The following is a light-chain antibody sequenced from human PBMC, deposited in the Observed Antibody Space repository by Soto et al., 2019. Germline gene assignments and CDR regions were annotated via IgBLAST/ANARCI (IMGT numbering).Light chain of an antibody. J-gene: IGKJ1*01. Sequence: ESVLTQSPGTLALPPGERATLSCRASQSVSSTYLAWYQQKPGQAPRLLIYGASSRATGIPDRFSGSGSGTDFTLTISRLEPEDFAVYYCQQYGSSPQTFGQGTRWIS. CDR2: GAS. CDR1: QSVSSTY. V-gene: IGKV3-20*01. CDR3: QQYGSSPQT.